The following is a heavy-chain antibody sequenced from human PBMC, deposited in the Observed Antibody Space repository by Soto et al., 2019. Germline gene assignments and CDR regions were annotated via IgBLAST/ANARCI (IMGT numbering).Heavy chain of an antibody. Sequence: AGGSLRLSCAASGFTFSSYAMSWVRQAPGKGLEWVSAISGSGGSTFYAVSVKGRFTISSDNSKNTLYLQMNSLRAEDTAVYYCAKEAPYDFWSGYYPAGHWGQGTLVTVSS. CDR2: ISGSGGST. CDR1: GFTFSSYA. D-gene: IGHD3-3*01. J-gene: IGHJ4*02. V-gene: IGHV3-23*01. CDR3: AKEAPYDFWSGYYPAGH.